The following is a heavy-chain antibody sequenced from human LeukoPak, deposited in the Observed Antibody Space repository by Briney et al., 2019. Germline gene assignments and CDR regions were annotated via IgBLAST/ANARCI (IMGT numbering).Heavy chain of an antibody. Sequence: SETLSLTCTVSGDSVSSTGYYWGWIRQPPGKGLEWIGTIYYSGSTYYNPSLKSRVTMSEDTSRNQFSLKLSSVTAADTAVYYCARELEYCSSTSCHKAFDIWGQGTMVTVSS. J-gene: IGHJ3*02. V-gene: IGHV4-39*02. CDR2: IYYSGST. D-gene: IGHD2-2*01. CDR1: GDSVSSTGYY. CDR3: ARELEYCSSTSCHKAFDI.